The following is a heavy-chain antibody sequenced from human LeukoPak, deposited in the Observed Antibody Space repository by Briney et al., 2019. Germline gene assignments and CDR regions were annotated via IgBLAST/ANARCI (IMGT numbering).Heavy chain of an antibody. Sequence: PSETLSLTCTVSGGSISSSSYYWGWIRQPPGKGLEWIGSIYYSGSTYYNPSLKSRVTISVDTSKNQFSLKLSSVTAADTAVYYCARTPCSSTSCHNFDYWGQGILVTVSS. CDR1: GGSISSSSYY. CDR3: ARTPCSSTSCHNFDY. CDR2: IYYSGST. V-gene: IGHV4-39*01. D-gene: IGHD2-2*02. J-gene: IGHJ4*02.